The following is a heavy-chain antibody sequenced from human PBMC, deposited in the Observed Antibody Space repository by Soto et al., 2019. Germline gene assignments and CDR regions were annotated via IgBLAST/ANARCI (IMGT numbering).Heavy chain of an antibody. CDR3: ARDFAYFDS. V-gene: IGHV4-61*01. CDR2: VYHTGRT. J-gene: IGHJ4*02. Sequence: ESLSRNCTVPRGSFKSGNYSWSWIRQPPGKGLEWIGYVYHTGRTSYNPSLKSRVSISMDTSKNQFSLNLDSVTAADTAVYFCARDFAYFDSWGQGTLVTVSS. D-gene: IGHD3-3*01. CDR1: RGSFKSGNYS.